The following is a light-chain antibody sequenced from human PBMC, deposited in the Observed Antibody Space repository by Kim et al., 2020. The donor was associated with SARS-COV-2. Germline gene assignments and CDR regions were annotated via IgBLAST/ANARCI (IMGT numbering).Light chain of an antibody. CDR1: KNVGGS. V-gene: IGKV3-15*01. Sequence: VSPGESATHTCRASKNVGGSVAWYQQKPGQAPRLLIYAASTRATGIPGRVSGSGSGTEFTLTISSLQSEDFAVYYCEQYHDWPPVFGQGTRLEIK. CDR2: AAS. J-gene: IGKJ5*01. CDR3: EQYHDWPPV.